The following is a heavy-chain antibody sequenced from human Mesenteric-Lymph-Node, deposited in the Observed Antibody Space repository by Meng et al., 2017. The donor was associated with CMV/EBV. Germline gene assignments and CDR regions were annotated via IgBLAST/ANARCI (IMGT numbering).Heavy chain of an antibody. V-gene: IGHV4-34*01. D-gene: IGHD4-23*01. CDR3: ARHQRWLKSEGGFNY. CDR1: GGSFSGYY. J-gene: IGHJ4*02. Sequence: QVQLQQVGAGLLKPSETLSLTCAVYGGSFSGYYWSWIRQPPGKGLEWIGEINHSGSTNYNPSLKSRVTISVDTSKTQFSLKLSSVTAADTAVYYCARHQRWLKSEGGFNYWGQGTLVTVSS. CDR2: INHSGST.